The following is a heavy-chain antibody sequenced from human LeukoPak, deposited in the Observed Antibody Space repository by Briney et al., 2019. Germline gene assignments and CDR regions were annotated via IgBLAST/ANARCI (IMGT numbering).Heavy chain of an antibody. V-gene: IGHV3-21*01. CDR3: ARVSGRLERQSDLDY. CDR1: GFTFASYS. CDR2: ICGDSTYI. Sequence: GVSVRLSCAASGFTFASYSMNWVPQAPGKGLEWVSSICGDSTYIYHTGSVKGRFTISRDNDQASLYLQMISLRADDTAVYYCARVSGRLERQSDLDYWGQGTLVIVSS. J-gene: IGHJ4*02. D-gene: IGHD1-1*01.